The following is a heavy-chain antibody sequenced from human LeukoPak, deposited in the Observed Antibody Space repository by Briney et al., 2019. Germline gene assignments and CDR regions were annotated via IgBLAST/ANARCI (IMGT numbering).Heavy chain of an antibody. Sequence: ASVKVSCKASGYTFTSYDINWVRQATGQGLEWMGWMNPNSGNTGYAQKFQGRVTITRNTSISTAYMELSSLRSEDTAVYYCASAASLFGVEDAFDIWGQGTMVTVPS. V-gene: IGHV1-8*03. CDR2: MNPNSGNT. CDR3: ASAASLFGVEDAFDI. J-gene: IGHJ3*02. CDR1: GYTFTSYD. D-gene: IGHD3-3*01.